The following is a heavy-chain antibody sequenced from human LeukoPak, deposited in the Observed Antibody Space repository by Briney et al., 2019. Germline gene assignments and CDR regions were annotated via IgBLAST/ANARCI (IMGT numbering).Heavy chain of an antibody. D-gene: IGHD2-15*01. V-gene: IGHV4-39*02. CDR2: IHYSGRT. J-gene: IGHJ3*02. Sequence: NTSETLSLTCTVSGGPISSSSYYWGWIRQPPGKRLEWIGSIHYSGRTYDNPSLKSRVTISLDTSKNHFSLKLSSVTAADTAVYYCARPLGYCSGGSCYGDAFDIWGQGTMVTVSS. CDR1: GGPISSSSYY. CDR3: ARPLGYCSGGSCYGDAFDI.